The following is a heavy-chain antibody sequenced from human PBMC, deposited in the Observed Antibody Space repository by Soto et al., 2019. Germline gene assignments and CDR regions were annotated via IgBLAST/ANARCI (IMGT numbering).Heavy chain of an antibody. D-gene: IGHD3-16*02. CDR3: ARAANPFYDYIWGSYPAPRYFDY. J-gene: IGHJ4*02. V-gene: IGHV3-11*01. CDR2: ISSSGSTI. Sequence: PGGSLRLYCAASGFTFSDYYMSWIRQAPGKGLEWVSYISSSGSTIYYADSVKGRFTISRDNAKNSLYLQMNSLRAEDTAVYYCARAANPFYDYIWGSYPAPRYFDYWGQGTLVTVSS. CDR1: GFTFSDYY.